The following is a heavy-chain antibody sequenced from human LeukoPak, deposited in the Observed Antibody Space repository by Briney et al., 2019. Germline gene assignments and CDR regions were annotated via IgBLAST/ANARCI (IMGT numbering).Heavy chain of an antibody. J-gene: IGHJ3*02. CDR1: GFTFSSYW. CDR2: INSDGSST. D-gene: IGHD2-2*01. V-gene: IGHV3-74*01. Sequence: GGSLRLSCAASGFTFSSYWMHWVRQAPGKGLVWVSRINSDGSSTSYADSVKGRFTISRDNAKNTLYLQMNSLRAEDTAVYYCARDLARDIVVVPDAFDIWGQGTMVTVSS. CDR3: ARDLARDIVVVPDAFDI.